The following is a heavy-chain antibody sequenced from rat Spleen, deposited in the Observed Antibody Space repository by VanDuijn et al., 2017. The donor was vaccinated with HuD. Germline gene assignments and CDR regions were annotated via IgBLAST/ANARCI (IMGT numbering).Heavy chain of an antibody. V-gene: IGHV5-22*01. CDR1: GFTFSDYY. CDR3: TRGGSSFDY. Sequence: EVQLVESGGGLVQPGRSLKVSCAASGFTFSDYYMAWVRQAPKKGLEWVASISYEGSSTYYGDSVKGRFTISRDNAKSTLYLQMNSLRSEDTATYYCTRGGSSFDYWGQGVMVTVSS. CDR2: ISYEGSST. D-gene: IGHD4-3*01. J-gene: IGHJ2*01.